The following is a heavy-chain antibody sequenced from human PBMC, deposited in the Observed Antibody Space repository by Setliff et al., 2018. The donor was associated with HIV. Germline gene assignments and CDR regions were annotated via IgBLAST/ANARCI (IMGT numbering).Heavy chain of an antibody. Sequence: LRLSCAASGFTFGRYWFSWVRQTPGKGMEWVANISPDGRERHYVDSVEGRFMISRDNAKNSLYLQMNSLRDEDTAVYYCASGGWSTYYYYGMDVWGQGTTVTVSS. V-gene: IGHV3-7*01. CDR2: ISPDGRER. J-gene: IGHJ6*02. CDR3: ASGGWSTYYYYGMDV. CDR1: GFTFGRYW. D-gene: IGHD6-19*01.